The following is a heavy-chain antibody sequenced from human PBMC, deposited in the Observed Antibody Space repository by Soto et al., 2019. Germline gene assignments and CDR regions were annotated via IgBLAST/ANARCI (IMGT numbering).Heavy chain of an antibody. CDR1: GFTFSSYA. J-gene: IGHJ4*02. V-gene: IGHV3-66*01. Sequence: GGSLRLSCAASGFTFSSYAMTWVRQAPGKGLEWVSFIYSIGSTYYADSVKGRFTISRDNSKNTLYLQMNSLRAEDTAVYYCGGRGGFSGSLFAYGGQGTLVPVPS. CDR3: GGRGGFSGSLFAY. D-gene: IGHD3-22*01. CDR2: IYSIGST.